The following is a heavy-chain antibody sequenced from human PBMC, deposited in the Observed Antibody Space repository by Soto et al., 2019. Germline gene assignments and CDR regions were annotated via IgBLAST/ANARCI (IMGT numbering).Heavy chain of an antibody. CDR1: CGNIVDGGYY. CDR2: IYYSGST. D-gene: IGHD2-21*01. Sequence: TSETLSLPRTVFCGNIVDGGYYWSWIRQHPGKGLEWIGYIYYSGSTYYNPSLKSRVTISVDTSKNQFSLKLSSVTAADTAVYYCARGVIHWGQGTLVTVSS. V-gene: IGHV4-31*03. CDR3: ARGVIH. J-gene: IGHJ4*02.